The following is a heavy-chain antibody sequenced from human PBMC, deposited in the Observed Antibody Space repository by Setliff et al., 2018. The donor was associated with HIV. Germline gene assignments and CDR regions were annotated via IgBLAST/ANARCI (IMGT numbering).Heavy chain of an antibody. CDR1: GGTFDTYA. J-gene: IGHJ4*02. V-gene: IGHV1-69*13. CDR3: ATSTSRFFWNGFYQGGFGSRNSHPFEN. Sequence: ASVKVSCKASGGTFDTYAISWVRQAPGQGLEWMGGIVPIFGTPIPAQKFQDRVTITADESTSTAYMDLIRLRSNDTAMYYCATSTSRFFWNGFYQGGFGSRNSHPFENWGQGTLVTVSS. CDR2: IVPIFGTP. D-gene: IGHD3-3*01.